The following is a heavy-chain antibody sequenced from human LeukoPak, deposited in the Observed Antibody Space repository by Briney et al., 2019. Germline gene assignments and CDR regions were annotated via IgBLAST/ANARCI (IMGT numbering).Heavy chain of an antibody. D-gene: IGHD3-10*01. CDR3: ARDRVAAPGWFDT. Sequence: GGSLRLSCAASGFTFSSYWMNWARQAPGKGLEWVANIKQDGSEKYYVGSVRGRFTISRDNANNSLYLQMNSLRGEDTGVYYCARDRVAAPGWFDTWGQGTLVTVSS. J-gene: IGHJ5*02. V-gene: IGHV3-7*03. CDR2: IKQDGSEK. CDR1: GFTFSSYW.